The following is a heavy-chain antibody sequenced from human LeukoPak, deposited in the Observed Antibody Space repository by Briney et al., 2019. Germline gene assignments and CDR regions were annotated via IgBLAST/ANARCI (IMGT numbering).Heavy chain of an antibody. D-gene: IGHD3-16*01. CDR2: IRYDASNA. J-gene: IGHJ5*02. CDR1: GFTSSTVG. Sequence: GGSLRLSCAASGFTSSTVGMHWLRQAPGKGLEWVAFIRYDASNAFYAEYVKGRFTISRDNSKNTLYMQMNSLRVEDTAVYYCAKDWVPGSSWGQGTLVTVSS. V-gene: IGHV3-30*02. CDR3: AKDWVPGSS.